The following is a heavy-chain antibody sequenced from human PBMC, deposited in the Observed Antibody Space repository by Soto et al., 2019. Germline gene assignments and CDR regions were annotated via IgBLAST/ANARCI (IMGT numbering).Heavy chain of an antibody. D-gene: IGHD1-20*01. Sequence: GASVKVCCKASGYTFNGYYMHWVRQAPGQGLEWMGWINPNSGGTNYAQKFQGWVTMTRDTSISTAYMELSRLRSDDTAVYYCANSITGRPNDAFDIWGQGTMVTVSS. CDR1: GYTFNGYY. V-gene: IGHV1-2*04. CDR2: INPNSGGT. CDR3: ANSITGRPNDAFDI. J-gene: IGHJ3*02.